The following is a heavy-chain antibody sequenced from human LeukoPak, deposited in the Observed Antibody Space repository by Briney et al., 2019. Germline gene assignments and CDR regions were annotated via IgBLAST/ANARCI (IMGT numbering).Heavy chain of an antibody. CDR1: GFTFSNYA. D-gene: IGHD1-1*01. V-gene: IGHV3-23*01. Sequence: GGSLRLSCAASGFTFSNYAMSWVRQAPGKGLEWVSAISGSGGSTYYADSVKGRFTISRDNAKNSLYLQMNSLRAEDTAVYYCARAGNWFDPWGQGTLVTVSS. CDR3: ARAGNWFDP. J-gene: IGHJ5*02. CDR2: ISGSGGST.